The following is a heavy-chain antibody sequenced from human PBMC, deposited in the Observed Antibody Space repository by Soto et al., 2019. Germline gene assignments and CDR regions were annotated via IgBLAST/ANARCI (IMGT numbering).Heavy chain of an antibody. CDR1: GYTFTSYG. V-gene: IGHV1-18*01. D-gene: IGHD4-17*01. Sequence: QVQLVQSGVEVKKPGASVKVSCKASGYTFTSYGISWVRQAPGQGLEWMGWISTYNGNTNYAQKLQGRVTMTTDTSTSTAYMELRSLRSDDTAVYYCARDPYPDYGDYYFQHWGQGTLVTVSS. J-gene: IGHJ1*01. CDR3: ARDPYPDYGDYYFQH. CDR2: ISTYNGNT.